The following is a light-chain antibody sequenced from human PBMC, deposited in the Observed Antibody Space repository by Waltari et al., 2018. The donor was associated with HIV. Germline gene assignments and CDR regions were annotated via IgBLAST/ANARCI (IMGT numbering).Light chain of an antibody. V-gene: IGLV1-47*01. CDR3: AAWDDNLSVGV. J-gene: IGLJ3*02. CDR2: RTN. Sequence: QSVLTQPPSASGTPGQRVTISCSGSSSNIESNYVYWYQQIPGTAPKLLIARTNRRPSGVPDRFSGTKSGTSAFLAITELRLDDEADYVCAAWDDNLSVGVFGGGTKLTVL. CDR1: SSNIESNY.